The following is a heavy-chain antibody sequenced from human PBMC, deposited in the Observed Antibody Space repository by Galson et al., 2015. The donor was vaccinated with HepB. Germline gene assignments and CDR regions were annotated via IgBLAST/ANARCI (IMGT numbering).Heavy chain of an antibody. J-gene: IGHJ6*02. V-gene: IGHV3-23*01. CDR1: GFPLIDYD. CDR2: IAISGNT. D-gene: IGHD2-15*01. Sequence: SLRLSCAASGFPLIDYDMNWVRQAPGKGLEWVSAIAISGNTYYADSVKGRFTISRDNSKNTLYLQMNSLRAEDTAVYYCARERGCSGGSCYKVYGMDVWGQGTTVTVSS. CDR3: ARERGCSGGSCYKVYGMDV.